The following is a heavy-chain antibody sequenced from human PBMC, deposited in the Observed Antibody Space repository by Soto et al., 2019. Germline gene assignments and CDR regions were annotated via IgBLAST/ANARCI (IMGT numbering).Heavy chain of an antibody. J-gene: IGHJ4*02. CDR1: GYTFTGYY. D-gene: IGHD2-15*01. CDR3: ARGPDIVVVVAATHFDY. V-gene: IGHV1-2*04. Sequence: QVQLVQSGAEVKKPGASVKVSCKASGYTFTGYYMHWVRQAPGQGLEWMGWINPKSGGTNYAQKFQGWVTMTRDTSISTAYMERSRRRSDDTAVYYCARGPDIVVVVAATHFDYWGQGTLVTVSS. CDR2: INPKSGGT.